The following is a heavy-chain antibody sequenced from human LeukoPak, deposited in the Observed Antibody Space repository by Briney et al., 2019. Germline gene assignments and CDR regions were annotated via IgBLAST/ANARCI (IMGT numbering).Heavy chain of an antibody. CDR1: GFTLSDYY. CDR3: ARVRGSTRTYFDY. CDR2: ISSSGSTK. J-gene: IGHJ4*02. V-gene: IGHV3-11*01. D-gene: IGHD1-1*01. Sequence: GGSLRLSCAASGFTLSDYYMTWIRQAPGKGLEWVSYISSSGSTKYYADSVKGRFTISRDNAKNSLYLQMNSLRAEDTAVYYCARVRGSTRTYFDYWGQETLVTVSS.